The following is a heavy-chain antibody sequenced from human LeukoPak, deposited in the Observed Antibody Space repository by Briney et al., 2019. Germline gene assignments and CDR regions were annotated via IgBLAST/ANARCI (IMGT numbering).Heavy chain of an antibody. V-gene: IGHV3-23*01. CDR3: AKGGGYGSGTYSED. CDR1: GFTFSSYS. J-gene: IGHJ4*02. CDR2: ISGSGLNT. Sequence: PAGSLRLSCAASGFTFSSYSMTWFRQAPGRGLEWVSGISGSGLNTYYADSVKGRFTSSRDNSKNMLYLQMNSLRAEDTAVYYCAKGGGYGSGTYSEDWGQGILVTVSS. D-gene: IGHD3-10*01.